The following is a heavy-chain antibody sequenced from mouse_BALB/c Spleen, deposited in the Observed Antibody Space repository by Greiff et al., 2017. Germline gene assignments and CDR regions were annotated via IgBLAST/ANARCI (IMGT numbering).Heavy chain of an antibody. V-gene: IGHV5-9-4*01. Sequence: EVMLVESGGGLVKPGGSLKLSCAASGFTFSSYAMSWVRQSPEKRLEWVAEISSGGSYTYYPDTVTGRFTNTRDNAKNTLYLEMSSLRSEDTAMYYCARERKPYAMDYWGQGTSGTVSS. J-gene: IGHJ4*01. CDR2: ISSGGSYT. CDR1: GFTFSSYA. CDR3: ARERKPYAMDY.